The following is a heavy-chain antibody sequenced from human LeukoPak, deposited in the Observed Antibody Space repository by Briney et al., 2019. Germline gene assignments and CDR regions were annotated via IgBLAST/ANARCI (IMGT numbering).Heavy chain of an antibody. Sequence: GGSLRLSCAASGFTFSSYAMSWVRQAPGKGLEWASAISGSGGSTYYADSVKGRFTISRDNSKNTLYLQMNSLRAEDTAVYYCAKGLVPTLGIAVAGTYYGMDVWGKGTTVTVSS. CDR1: GFTFSSYA. CDR3: AKGLVPTLGIAVAGTYYGMDV. J-gene: IGHJ6*04. CDR2: ISGSGGST. D-gene: IGHD6-19*01. V-gene: IGHV3-23*01.